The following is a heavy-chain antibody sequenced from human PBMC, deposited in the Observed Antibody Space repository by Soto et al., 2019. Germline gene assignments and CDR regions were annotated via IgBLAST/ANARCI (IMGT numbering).Heavy chain of an antibody. CDR1: GFTFSSYS. J-gene: IGHJ3*02. V-gene: IGHV3-23*01. D-gene: IGHD4-17*01. CDR2: ISGSGEYI. CDR3: AHPRGYGVFDAYDI. Sequence: GGSLRLSCAASGFTFSSYSMNWVRQAPGKGLKWVSAISGSGEYIYYTESVKGRFTISRDNSINVLFLQMSSLRAEDTAVYYCAHPRGYGVFDAYDIWGQGTMVTVSS.